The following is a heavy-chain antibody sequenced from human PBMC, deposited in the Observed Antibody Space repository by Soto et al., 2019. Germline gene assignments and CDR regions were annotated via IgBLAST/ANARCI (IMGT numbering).Heavy chain of an antibody. CDR3: ARDRYHYDILTGYYLVYYFDY. J-gene: IGHJ4*02. Sequence: ASVKVSCKASGGTFSSYAISWVRQAPGQGLEWMGGIIPIFGTANYAQKFQGRVTITADESTSTAYMELSSLRSEDTAVYYCARDRYHYDILTGYYLVYYFDYWGQGTLVTVSS. D-gene: IGHD3-9*01. V-gene: IGHV1-69*13. CDR2: IIPIFGTA. CDR1: GGTFSSYA.